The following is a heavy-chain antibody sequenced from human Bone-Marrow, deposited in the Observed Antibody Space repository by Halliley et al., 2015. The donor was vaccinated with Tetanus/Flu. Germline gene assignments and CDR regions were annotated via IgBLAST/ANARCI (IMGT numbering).Heavy chain of an antibody. J-gene: IGHJ4*02. V-gene: IGHV4-30-4*01. Sequence: WIGYIYSSGTPSYHPSLKSRLAISLDMSKNHFSLKLSSVTAADTAVYYCARASDYASSSRAFYWGQGTLVTVSS. CDR3: ARASDYASSSRAFY. CDR2: IYSSGTP. D-gene: IGHD6-6*01.